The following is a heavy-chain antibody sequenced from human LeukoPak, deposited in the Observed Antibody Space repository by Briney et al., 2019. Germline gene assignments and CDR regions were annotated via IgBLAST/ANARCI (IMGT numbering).Heavy chain of an antibody. D-gene: IGHD3-10*01. CDR3: AKDLLSGSYSYYYYGMDV. Sequence: GGSLRLSCAASGFTFSSYAIHWVRQAPGKGLEWVAVISYDGSNKYYADSVKGRFTISRDNSKNTLYLQMNSLRAEDTAVYYCAKDLLSGSYSYYYYGMDVWGQGTTVTVSS. CDR1: GFTFSSYA. V-gene: IGHV3-30*04. CDR2: ISYDGSNK. J-gene: IGHJ6*02.